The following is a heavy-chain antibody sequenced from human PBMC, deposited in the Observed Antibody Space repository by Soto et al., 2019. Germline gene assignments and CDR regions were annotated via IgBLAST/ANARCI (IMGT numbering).Heavy chain of an antibody. CDR1: GGSINNGDNY. J-gene: IGHJ4*02. CDR3: ARGYSYGYRLYYFDY. D-gene: IGHD5-18*01. CDR2: IFYTGSA. V-gene: IGHV4-30-4*02. Sequence: SETLSLTCTVSGGSINNGDNYWSWIRQPPGKGLEWIGYIFYTGSAHYNPSLKSRVTISIDTSKNQFSLKLSSVTAADTAVYHCARGYSYGYRLYYFDYWGQGTLVTVSS.